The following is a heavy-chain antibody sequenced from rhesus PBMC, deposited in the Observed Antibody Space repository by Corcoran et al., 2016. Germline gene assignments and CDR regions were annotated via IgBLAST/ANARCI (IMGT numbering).Heavy chain of an antibody. CDR3: ATTLTVTTSWYFDL. CDR1: GYSFTSYW. CDR2: FDPSDSDT. Sequence: EVQLVQSGAEVKRPGEYLKISCKTSGYSFTSYWISCVRQMPGKCREWMGAFDPSDSDTRSNPSFQGQFTISADKSISTAYLHWSRLKASDTATYYCATTLTVTTSWYFDLWGPGTPITISS. V-gene: IGHV5-20*01. D-gene: IGHD4-23*01. J-gene: IGHJ2*01.